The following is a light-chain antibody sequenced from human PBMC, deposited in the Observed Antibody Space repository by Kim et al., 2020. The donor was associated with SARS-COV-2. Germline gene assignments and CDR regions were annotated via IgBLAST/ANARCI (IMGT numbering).Light chain of an antibody. Sequence: QPVLTQPPSASGTPGQSVTISCSGSSSNIGSNYVYWYQQLPGTAPKLLIQRNNQRPSGVPDRFSGSKSGTSASLAISGLRSEHEADYYCAAWDDSLSALVFGGGTQLTVL. CDR2: RNN. CDR3: AAWDDSLSALV. J-gene: IGLJ2*01. V-gene: IGLV1-47*01. CDR1: SSNIGSNY.